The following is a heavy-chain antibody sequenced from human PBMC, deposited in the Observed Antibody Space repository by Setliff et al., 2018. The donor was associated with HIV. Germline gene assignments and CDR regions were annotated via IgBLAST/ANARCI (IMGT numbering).Heavy chain of an antibody. Sequence: ASVKVSCKASGYTFTNYAIHWVRQAPGQRLEWMGWINAGNGDTQYSQNFQGRVTITRDTSANMAYMEVTRLRSEDTAIYYCARNGCSGHSYFCEHDYWGQGTLGTV. CDR1: GYTFTNYA. D-gene: IGHD2-21*02. V-gene: IGHV1-3*01. CDR3: ARNGCSGHSYFCEHDY. CDR2: INAGNGDT. J-gene: IGHJ4*02.